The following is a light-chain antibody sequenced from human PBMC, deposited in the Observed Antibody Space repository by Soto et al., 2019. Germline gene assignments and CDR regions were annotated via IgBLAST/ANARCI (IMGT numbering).Light chain of an antibody. CDR2: EVS. J-gene: IGLJ2*01. CDR1: SSDVGGYRY. CDR3: SSYTSSNTLV. Sequence: QSALTQPASVSGSPGQSITISCTGTSSDVGGYRYVSWYQHHPGKAPKLMIYEVSNRPSGVSNRFSGSKSVNTASLTISGLQAEDEADYYCSSYTSSNTLVFGGGTKLTVL. V-gene: IGLV2-14*01.